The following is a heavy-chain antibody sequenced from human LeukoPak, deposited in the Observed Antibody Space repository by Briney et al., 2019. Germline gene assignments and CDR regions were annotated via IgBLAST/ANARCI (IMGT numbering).Heavy chain of an antibody. J-gene: IGHJ5*02. CDR2: IYPGDSDT. Sequence: GESLKISCKASGYSFTTYWIGLVRQMPGKGLEWMGIIYPGDSDTKYSPSFQGQVTISADKSISTAYLQWSSLKASDTAMYYCARHGGGYCRTNNCYLFDAWGQGTLVTVSS. CDR3: ARHGGGYCRTNNCYLFDA. V-gene: IGHV5-51*01. CDR1: GYSFTTYW. D-gene: IGHD2-2*01.